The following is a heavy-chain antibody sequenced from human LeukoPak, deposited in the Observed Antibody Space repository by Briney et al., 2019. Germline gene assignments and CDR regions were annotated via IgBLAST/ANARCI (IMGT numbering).Heavy chain of an antibody. Sequence: SETLSLTCTVSGDSINSGSYYWNWIRQPAGKGLEWIGHIYASGGTNYNPSLKSRVTISLNTSKNQFSLKLNSVTAADTAVYYCARHRGDPLFDYWGQGTLVTVSS. CDR1: GDSINSGSYY. V-gene: IGHV4-61*09. CDR2: IYASGGT. CDR3: ARHRGDPLFDY. J-gene: IGHJ4*02.